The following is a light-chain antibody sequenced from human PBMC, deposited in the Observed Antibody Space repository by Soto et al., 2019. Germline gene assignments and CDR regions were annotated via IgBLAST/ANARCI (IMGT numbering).Light chain of an antibody. Sequence: DIVMTQTPLSSPVTLGQPSSISCRSSQSLVHSDGNTYLSWPQQRSGQPPRLRIYMISNRFSGVPGRFSGSGAGTDFTLKISRVESEYVGVYYCMHSTQPDTIGQGTKLEIK. CDR2: MIS. J-gene: IGKJ2*01. V-gene: IGKV2-24*01. CDR1: QSLVHSDGNTY. CDR3: MHSTQPDT.